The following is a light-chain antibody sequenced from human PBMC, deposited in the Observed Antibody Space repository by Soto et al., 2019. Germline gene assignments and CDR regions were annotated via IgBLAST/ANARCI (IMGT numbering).Light chain of an antibody. CDR3: QQYGSSPRIT. CDR2: GAS. Sequence: EIVLTQSPGTLSLSPGERATLSCRASQSVSSSYLAWYQQKPRQAPRLLIYGASSRATGIPDRFSGSGSGTDFTLTISRREPEDFAVYYCQQYGSSPRITFGQGTRLEIK. CDR1: QSVSSSY. V-gene: IGKV3-20*01. J-gene: IGKJ5*01.